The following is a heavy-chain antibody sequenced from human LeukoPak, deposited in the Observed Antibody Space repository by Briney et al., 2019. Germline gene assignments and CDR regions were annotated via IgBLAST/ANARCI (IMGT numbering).Heavy chain of an antibody. CDR3: ARDVMITFGGVIVMYYFDY. CDR1: GFTFSSYW. V-gene: IGHV3-7*01. D-gene: IGHD3-16*02. Sequence: PGGSLRLSCAASGFTFSSYWMSWVRQAPGKGLEWVANIKQDGSEKYYVDSVKGRFTISRDNAENSLYLQMNSLRAEDTAVYYCARDVMITFGGVIVMYYFDYWGQGTLVTVSS. J-gene: IGHJ4*02. CDR2: IKQDGSEK.